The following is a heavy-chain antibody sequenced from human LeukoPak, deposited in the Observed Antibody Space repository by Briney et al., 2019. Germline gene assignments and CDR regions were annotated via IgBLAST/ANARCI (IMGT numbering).Heavy chain of an antibody. J-gene: IGHJ4*02. CDR3: ARYGSGSYYHY. D-gene: IGHD3-10*01. CDR2: ISTDGGGT. CDR1: GFTFSSYS. Sequence: GGSLRLSCVASGFTFSSYSMNWVRQAPGKGLEYVSAISTDGGGTYYVNSVKGRFTISRDNSKNTLYLQMGSLRAEDMAVYYCARYGSGSYYHYWGQGTLVTVSS. V-gene: IGHV3-64*01.